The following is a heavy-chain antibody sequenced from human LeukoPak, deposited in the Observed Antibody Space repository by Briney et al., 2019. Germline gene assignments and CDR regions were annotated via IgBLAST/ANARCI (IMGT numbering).Heavy chain of an antibody. V-gene: IGHV1-2*02. D-gene: IGHD3-9*01. CDR1: GYTFTGYY. CDR3: ARDSEYDILTGRVVPSGMDV. Sequence: ASVKVSCKASGYTFTGYYMHWVRQAPGQGLEWMGWINPNSGGTNYAQKFQGRGTMTRDTSISTAYMELSRLRSDDTAVYYCARDSEYDILTGRVVPSGMDVWGQGTTVTVSS. J-gene: IGHJ6*02. CDR2: INPNSGGT.